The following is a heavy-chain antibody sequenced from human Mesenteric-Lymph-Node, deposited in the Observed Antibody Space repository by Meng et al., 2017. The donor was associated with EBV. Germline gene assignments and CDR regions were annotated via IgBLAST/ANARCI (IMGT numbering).Heavy chain of an antibody. CDR3: ASTRGGEGI. Sequence: QVQLVESGGGLVKPGESLSISWAGSGFTFSDYFMTWIRQAPGKGLEWVSYISNSGSVIYYADSVKGRFTISRDNAKNSLYLQMNSLRAEDTAVYFCASTRGGEGIWGQGTMVTVSS. V-gene: IGHV3-11*01. J-gene: IGHJ3*02. CDR2: ISNSGSVI. CDR1: GFTFSDYF.